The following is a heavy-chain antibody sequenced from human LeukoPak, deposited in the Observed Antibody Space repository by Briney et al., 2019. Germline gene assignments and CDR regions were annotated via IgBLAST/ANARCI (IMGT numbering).Heavy chain of an antibody. J-gene: IGHJ5*01. CDR3: ARARERYSSGWYGFDWFDS. Sequence: SETLSLTCAVYGGSLSGSYWSWIRQPPGKGLEWIGEINHSGSANYNPSLKSRVTLSIDKSKNQFSLNLNSVTAADTAVYYCARARERYSSGWYGFDWFDSWGQGTLVTVSS. CDR2: INHSGSA. V-gene: IGHV4-34*01. CDR1: GGSLSGSY. D-gene: IGHD6-19*01.